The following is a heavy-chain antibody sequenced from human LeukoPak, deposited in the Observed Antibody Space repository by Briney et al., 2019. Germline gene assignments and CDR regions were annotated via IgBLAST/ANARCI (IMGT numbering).Heavy chain of an antibody. Sequence: GASVKVSCKASGYTFTGYYMHWVRQAPGQGLEWMGWINPNSGGTNYAQKFQGRVTMTRDTSISTAYMELSRLRSDDTAVYYCARDPAGDEQQPSFFSPYWGQGTLVTVSS. D-gene: IGHD6-13*01. CDR3: ARDPAGDEQQPSFFSPY. CDR2: INPNSGGT. CDR1: GYTFTGYY. J-gene: IGHJ4*02. V-gene: IGHV1-2*02.